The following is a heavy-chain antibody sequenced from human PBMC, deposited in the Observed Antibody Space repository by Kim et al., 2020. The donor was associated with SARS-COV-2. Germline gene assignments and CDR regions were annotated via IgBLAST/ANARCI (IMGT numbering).Heavy chain of an antibody. D-gene: IGHD4-17*01. CDR2: INAGKGNT. CDR3: ATDATTVTNYYFDY. J-gene: IGHJ4*02. CDR1: GYTFTSYA. Sequence: ASVKVSCKASGYTFTSYAMHWVRQAPGQRLEWMGWINAGKGNTKYSQKFQGRVTITRDTSASTAYMELSSLRSEDTAVYYCATDATTVTNYYFDYWGQGTLVSVSS. V-gene: IGHV1-3*01.